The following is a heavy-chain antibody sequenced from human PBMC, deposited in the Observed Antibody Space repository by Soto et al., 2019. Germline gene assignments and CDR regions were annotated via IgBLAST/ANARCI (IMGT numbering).Heavy chain of an antibody. Sequence: EVQRLESGGGLVQPGGSLRLSCAASGFTFSSYAMSWVRQAPGKGLEWVSAISGSGGSTYYADSVKGRFTISRDNSKNTLYLQMHSLRADDTAVYYCARVLAANYYYYYGMDVWGQGTTVTVSS. CDR1: GFTFSSYA. V-gene: IGHV3-23*01. J-gene: IGHJ6*02. CDR3: ARVLAANYYYYYGMDV. CDR2: ISGSGGST. D-gene: IGHD6-6*01.